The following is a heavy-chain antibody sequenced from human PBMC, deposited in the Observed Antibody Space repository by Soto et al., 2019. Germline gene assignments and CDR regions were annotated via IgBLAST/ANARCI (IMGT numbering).Heavy chain of an antibody. J-gene: IGHJ4*02. D-gene: IGHD2-15*01. CDR2: ISYDGSDK. V-gene: IGHV3-30*18. CDR1: GFTFSSYG. CDR3: AKDPRSVGGYYFEY. Sequence: HPGGSLRLSCASSGFTFSSYGMYWVRQSPGKGLEWVAVISYDGSDKFYADSVKGRFTISRDNSQNTLYLQMNSLRAEDTAVYYCAKDPRSVGGYYFEYWGQGTLVTVSS.